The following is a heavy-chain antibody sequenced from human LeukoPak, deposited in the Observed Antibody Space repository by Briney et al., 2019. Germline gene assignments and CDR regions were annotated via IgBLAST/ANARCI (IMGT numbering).Heavy chain of an antibody. V-gene: IGHV1-8*01. CDR1: GYTFTSYD. D-gene: IGHD6-13*01. J-gene: IGHJ4*02. CDR2: MNPNSGNT. CDR3: ARVSSQYSSSWYYFDY. Sequence: GASVKVSCKASGYTFTSYDINWVRQATGQGLEWMGWMNPNSGNTGYAQKFQGRVTMTRNTSISTAYMELSSLRSEDTAVYYCARVSSQYSSSWYYFDYWGQGTLVTVSS.